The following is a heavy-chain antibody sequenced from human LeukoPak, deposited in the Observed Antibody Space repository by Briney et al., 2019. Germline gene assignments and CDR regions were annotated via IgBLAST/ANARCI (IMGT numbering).Heavy chain of an antibody. J-gene: IGHJ5*02. D-gene: IGHD1-14*01. CDR1: GFTFSSYA. Sequence: GGSLRLSCAASGFTFSSYAMHWVRQAPGKGLEWVAVISYDGSNKYYADSVKGRFTISRDNSKNTLYLQMNSLRAEDTAVYYCASARSGLFRDRTEFDPWGQGTLVTVSS. V-gene: IGHV3-30-3*01. CDR2: ISYDGSNK. CDR3: ASARSGLFRDRTEFDP.